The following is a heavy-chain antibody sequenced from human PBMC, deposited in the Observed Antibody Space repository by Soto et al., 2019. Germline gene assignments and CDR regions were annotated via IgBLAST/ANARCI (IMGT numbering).Heavy chain of an antibody. CDR3: ATIPPTTVTTDY. V-gene: IGHV4-30-2*01. J-gene: IGHJ4*02. D-gene: IGHD4-17*01. CDR2: MYHSGST. CDR1: GGSISSGGYS. Sequence: SETLSLTCAVSGGSISSGGYSWSWIRQPPGKGLEWIGYMYHSGSTYYNPSLKSRVTISIDRSKNQFSLKLSSVTAADTAVYYCATIPPTTVTTDYWGQGTLVTVSS.